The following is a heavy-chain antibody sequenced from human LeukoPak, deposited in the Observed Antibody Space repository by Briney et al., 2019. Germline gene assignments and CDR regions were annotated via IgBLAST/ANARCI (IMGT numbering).Heavy chain of an antibody. CDR3: ARGRPLGGYSYGYYYYGMDV. CDR1: GYTFTSYY. V-gene: IGHV1-46*01. Sequence: ASVKVSCKASGYTFTSYYMHWVRQAPGQGLEWMGIINPSGGSTSYAQKFQGRVTMTRDTSTSTVYMELSSLRSEDTAVYYCARGRPLGGYSYGYYYYGMDVWGQGTTVTVSS. D-gene: IGHD5-18*01. J-gene: IGHJ6*02. CDR2: INPSGGST.